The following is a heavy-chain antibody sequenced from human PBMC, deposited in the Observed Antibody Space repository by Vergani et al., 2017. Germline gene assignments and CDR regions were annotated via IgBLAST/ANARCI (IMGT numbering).Heavy chain of an antibody. Sequence: QVQLVESGGGRVQPGRSLRLSCVASGFTFNRYGMQWVRQAPGKGLEWVAYVLFDGSNEYYADSVKGRFIVSRDNSNDALYLQMNSLRTDDTAVYYCARDLAYCHEGSCALWGQRSVVTDSS. CDR3: ARDLAYCHEGSCAL. V-gene: IGHV3-33*01. J-gene: IGHJ4*02. CDR2: VLFDGSNE. D-gene: IGHD2-15*01. CDR1: GFTFNRYG.